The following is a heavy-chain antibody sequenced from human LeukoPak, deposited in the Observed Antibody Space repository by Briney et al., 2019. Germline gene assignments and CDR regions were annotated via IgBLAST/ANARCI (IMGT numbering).Heavy chain of an antibody. V-gene: IGHV3-21*01. CDR3: ARRLYCSGTNCYTGPDAFDI. Sequence: GGSLRLSCAASGFTFSSYSMNWVRQAPGKGLEWVSSISSSSSYIYYADSVKGRFTISRDNAKNSLYLQMNSLRAEDTAVYYCARRLYCSGTNCYTGPDAFDIWGQGTMVTVSS. J-gene: IGHJ3*02. CDR1: GFTFSSYS. CDR2: ISSSSSYI. D-gene: IGHD2-2*02.